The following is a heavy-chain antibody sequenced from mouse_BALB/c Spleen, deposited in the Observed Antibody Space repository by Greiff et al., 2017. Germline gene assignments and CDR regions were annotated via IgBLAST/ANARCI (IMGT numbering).Heavy chain of an antibody. CDR1: GFTFSSYA. J-gene: IGHJ3*01. CDR3: ARQGPNPWFAY. CDR2: ISSGGSYT. D-gene: IGHD3-3*01. Sequence: EVKLVESGGGLVKPGGSLKLSCAASGFTFSSYAMSWVRQTPEKRLEWVATISSGGSYTYYPDSVKGRFTISRDNAKNTLYLQMSSLRSEDTAMYYCARQGPNPWFAYWGQGTLVTVSA. V-gene: IGHV5-9-3*01.